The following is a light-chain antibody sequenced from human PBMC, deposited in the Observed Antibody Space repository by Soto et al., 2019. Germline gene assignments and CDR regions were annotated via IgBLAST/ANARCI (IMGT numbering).Light chain of an antibody. CDR2: GAF. CDR3: QQRNIWPPVT. J-gene: IGKJ5*01. V-gene: IGKV3-11*01. Sequence: EILLTQSPATLSLSPGERATLSSRASPSVTNYLAWYQQKPGQPPRLLIYGAFNRAAGIPARFSGSGSGTDFTLTISSLEPEDSAVYYCQQRNIWPPVTFGQGTRLEIK. CDR1: PSVTNY.